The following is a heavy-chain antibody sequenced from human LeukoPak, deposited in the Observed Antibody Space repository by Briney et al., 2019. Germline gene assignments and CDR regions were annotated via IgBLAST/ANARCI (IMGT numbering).Heavy chain of an antibody. D-gene: IGHD6-19*01. J-gene: IGHJ6*03. CDR1: GASFSGYY. Sequence: SETLSLACAVYGASFSGYYWSWIRQPPGRGLEWIGEINHSETTNYNPSLKSRVTISVDTSKNQFSLKLSSVTAADTAVYYCARGKLGSSGWRAAYMDVWGKGTTVTVSS. CDR3: ARGKLGSSGWRAAYMDV. CDR2: INHSETT. V-gene: IGHV4-34*01.